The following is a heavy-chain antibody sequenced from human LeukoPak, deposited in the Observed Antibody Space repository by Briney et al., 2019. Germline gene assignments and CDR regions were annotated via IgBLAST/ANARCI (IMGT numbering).Heavy chain of an antibody. Sequence: SETLSLTCAVYGGSFSGYYWSWIRQPPGTGLEWIGEINHSGSTNYNPSLKSRVTISVDTSKNQFSLKLSSVTAADTAVYYCARGTDYGVYVDAFDIWGQGTMVTVSS. V-gene: IGHV4-34*01. J-gene: IGHJ3*02. CDR3: ARGTDYGVYVDAFDI. CDR2: INHSGST. D-gene: IGHD4-17*01. CDR1: GGSFSGYY.